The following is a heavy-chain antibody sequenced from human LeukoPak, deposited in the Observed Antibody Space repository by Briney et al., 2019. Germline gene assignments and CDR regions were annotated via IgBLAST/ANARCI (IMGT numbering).Heavy chain of an antibody. CDR3: TTDSSGWYDLYYYYGMDV. D-gene: IGHD6-19*01. J-gene: IGHJ6*02. CDR2: IKSKPDGGTT. CDR1: GFTFSNAW. V-gene: IGHV3-15*01. Sequence: GGSLRLSCAASGFTFSNAWMSWVRQAPGKGLEWVGRIKSKPDGGTTDYAAPVKGRFTISRADSKNTLYLHMNSLKTEDTAVYYCTTDSSGWYDLYYYYGMDVWGQGTTVTVSS.